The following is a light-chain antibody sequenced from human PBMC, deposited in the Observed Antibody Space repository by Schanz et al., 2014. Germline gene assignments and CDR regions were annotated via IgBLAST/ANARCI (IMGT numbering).Light chain of an antibody. CDR2: AAS. CDR1: QTIAGY. Sequence: DIQMTQSPSSLSASVGDRVTITCRASQTIAGYLNWYQQKSGKAPKLLIYAASSLQSGVPSRFSGSGSGTDFTLIISSLQPEDFATYYCQQSYSSPHTFGQGTEVEI. J-gene: IGKJ1*01. V-gene: IGKV1-39*01. CDR3: QQSYSSPHT.